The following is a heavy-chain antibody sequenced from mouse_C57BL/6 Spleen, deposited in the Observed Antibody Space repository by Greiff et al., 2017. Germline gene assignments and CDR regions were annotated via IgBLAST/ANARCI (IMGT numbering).Heavy chain of an antibody. Sequence: EVQVVESGGDLVKPGGSLKLSCAASGFTFSSYGMSWVRQTPDKRLEWVATISSGGSYTYYPDSVKGRFTISRDTAKNTLYLHMSSLKSEDTAMYYCARGGTTVVATKAMDYWGQGTSVTVSS. CDR2: ISSGGSYT. J-gene: IGHJ4*01. CDR1: GFTFSSYG. D-gene: IGHD1-1*01. V-gene: IGHV5-6*01. CDR3: ARGGTTVVATKAMDY.